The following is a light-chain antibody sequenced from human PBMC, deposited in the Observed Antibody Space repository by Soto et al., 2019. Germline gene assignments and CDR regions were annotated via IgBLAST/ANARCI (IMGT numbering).Light chain of an antibody. CDR2: RNN. CDR3: AAWDDSVSGYV. Sequence: QSVLTQPPSASGTPGQRVTISCSGSDSKIGNNSVFWYQQLPAAAPKLLIFRNNQRPSGVPDRFSGSGSGTSASLAISGLRSDDEADYYCAAWDDSVSGYVFGAGTKVTVL. J-gene: IGLJ1*01. V-gene: IGLV1-47*01. CDR1: DSKIGNNS.